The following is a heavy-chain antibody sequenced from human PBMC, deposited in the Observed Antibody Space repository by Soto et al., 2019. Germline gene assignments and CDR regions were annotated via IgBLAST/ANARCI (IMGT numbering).Heavy chain of an antibody. CDR2: IYYSGST. Sequence: SETLSLTCTVSGGSISSYYWSWIRQPPGKGLEWIGYIYYSGSTNYNPSLKSRVTISVDTSKNQFSLKPSSVTAADTAVYYCARQESDSGYGSLDYWGQGTLVTVSS. D-gene: IGHD5-12*01. CDR3: ARQESDSGYGSLDY. V-gene: IGHV4-59*08. CDR1: GGSISSYY. J-gene: IGHJ4*02.